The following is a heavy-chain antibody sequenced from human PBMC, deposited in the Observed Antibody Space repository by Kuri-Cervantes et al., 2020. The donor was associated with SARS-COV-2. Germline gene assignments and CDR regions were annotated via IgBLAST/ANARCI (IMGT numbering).Heavy chain of an antibody. CDR1: GGSFSGYY. CDR2: SDHSGGT. V-gene: IGHV4-34*01. Sequence: SETLSLTCAVYGGSFSGYYWSWIRQPPGKRLEWLGASDHSGGTSYSPSLKSRVTMSLDTGKNQFSLRLNSVTAADTGIYYCARGTVPSAPYDSYCMDVWGKGTTVTVSS. J-gene: IGHJ6*03. CDR3: ARGTVPSAPYDSYCMDV. D-gene: IGHD2-2*01.